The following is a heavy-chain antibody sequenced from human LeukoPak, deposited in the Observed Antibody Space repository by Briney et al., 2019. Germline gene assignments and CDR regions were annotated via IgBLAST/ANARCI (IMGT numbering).Heavy chain of an antibody. D-gene: IGHD4/OR15-4a*01. CDR3: ARRAGAYSHPYDY. CDR2: IYSDNT. J-gene: IGHJ4*02. Sequence: GGSLRLSCTVSGFTVSSNSMSWVRQAPGKGLEWVSFIYSDNTHYSDSVKGRFTISRDNSKNTLYLQMNSLRAEDTAVYYCARRAGAYSHPYDYWGKGTLVSVSS. V-gene: IGHV3-53*01. CDR1: GFTVSSNS.